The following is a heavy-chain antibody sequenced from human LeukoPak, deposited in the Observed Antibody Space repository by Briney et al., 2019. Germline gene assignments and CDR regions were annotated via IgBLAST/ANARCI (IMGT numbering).Heavy chain of an antibody. Sequence: GGSLRLSCAASGFTFSKYGMSWVRQAPGKGLEWVSAISGSGGSTYYADSVKGRFTISRDNSKNTLYLQMNSLRAEDTAVYYCASLYYYGSGSYYGGFDYWGQGTLVTVSS. CDR2: ISGSGGST. D-gene: IGHD3-10*01. V-gene: IGHV3-23*01. CDR3: ASLYYYGSGSYYGGFDY. CDR1: GFTFSKYG. J-gene: IGHJ4*02.